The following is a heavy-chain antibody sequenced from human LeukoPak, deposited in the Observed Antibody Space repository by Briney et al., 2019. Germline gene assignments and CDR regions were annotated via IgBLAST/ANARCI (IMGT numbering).Heavy chain of an antibody. D-gene: IGHD6-13*01. CDR2: INRNGGTI. J-gene: IGHJ4*02. Sequence: PGGSLRLSCAASGFTFDDYGMSWVRQVPGKGLEWVSGINRNGGTINYGDSVKGRFTISRDNAKNSLYLQMNSLRAEDTALDHCARERSTSNWYGTPDFDYWGQGTLVTVSS. CDR3: ARERSTSNWYGTPDFDY. CDR1: GFTFDDYG. V-gene: IGHV3-20*01.